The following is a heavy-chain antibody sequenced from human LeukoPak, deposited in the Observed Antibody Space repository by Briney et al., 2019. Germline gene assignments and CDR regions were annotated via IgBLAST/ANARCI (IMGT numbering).Heavy chain of an antibody. V-gene: IGHV1-46*01. CDR1: GYTFTSYD. J-gene: IGHJ4*02. D-gene: IGHD5-18*01. Sequence: ASVKVSCKASGYTFTSYDINWVRQATGQGLEWMGIINPSGGSTSYAQKFQGRVTMTRDMSTRTVCMELSSLRSEDTALYYCARVYTATHSYIDYWGQGTLVTVSS. CDR2: INPSGGST. CDR3: ARVYTATHSYIDY.